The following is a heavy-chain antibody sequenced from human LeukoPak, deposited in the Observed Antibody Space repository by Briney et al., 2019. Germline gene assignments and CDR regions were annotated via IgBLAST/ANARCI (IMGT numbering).Heavy chain of an antibody. Sequence: SETLSLTCTVSGGSVSSGSYYWSWIRQPPGKGLEWIGYIYYSGSTNYNPSLKSRVTISVDTSKNQFSLKLSSVTAADTAVYYCAREVYFQHWGQGTLVTVSS. V-gene: IGHV4-61*01. CDR2: IYYSGST. CDR1: GGSVSSGSYY. J-gene: IGHJ1*01. CDR3: AREVYFQH.